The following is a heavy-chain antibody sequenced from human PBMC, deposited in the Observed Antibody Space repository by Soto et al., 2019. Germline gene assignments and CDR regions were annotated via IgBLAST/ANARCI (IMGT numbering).Heavy chain of an antibody. D-gene: IGHD3-3*01. J-gene: IGHJ5*02. Sequence: SVKVSCKASGGTFSSYAISWVRQAPGQGLEWMGGIIPIFGTANYAQKFQGRVTITADESTSTAYMELSSLRSEDTAVYYCARTASSDYDFWSGYPFDPWGQGTLVTVSS. CDR3: ARTASSDYDFWSGYPFDP. CDR2: IIPIFGTA. CDR1: GGTFSSYA. V-gene: IGHV1-69*13.